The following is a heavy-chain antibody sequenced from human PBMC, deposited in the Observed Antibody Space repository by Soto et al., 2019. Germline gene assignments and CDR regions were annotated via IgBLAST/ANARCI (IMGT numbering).Heavy chain of an antibody. CDR1: GGSISSGGYY. Sequence: QVQLQESGPGLVKPSQTLSLTCTVSGGSISSGGYYWSWIRQHPGKGLEWIGYIYYSGSTYYNPSLESRVTISVDTSKNQFSLKLSSVTAADTGVYYCARGLIVGATIDSWGQGTLVTVSS. CDR2: IYYSGST. D-gene: IGHD1-26*01. CDR3: ARGLIVGATIDS. J-gene: IGHJ4*02. V-gene: IGHV4-31*03.